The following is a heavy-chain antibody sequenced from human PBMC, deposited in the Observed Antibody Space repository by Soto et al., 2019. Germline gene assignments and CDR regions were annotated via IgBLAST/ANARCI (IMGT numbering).Heavy chain of an antibody. CDR1: GGTFSSYA. V-gene: IGHV1-69*13. Sequence: SVKVSCKASGGTFSSYAISWVRQAPGQGLEWMGGIIPIFGTANYAQKFQGRVTITADESTGTAYMELSSLRSEDTAVYYCARDRVTMVRGVSHFDYWGQGPLVTVSS. CDR2: IIPIFGTA. CDR3: ARDRVTMVRGVSHFDY. D-gene: IGHD3-10*01. J-gene: IGHJ4*02.